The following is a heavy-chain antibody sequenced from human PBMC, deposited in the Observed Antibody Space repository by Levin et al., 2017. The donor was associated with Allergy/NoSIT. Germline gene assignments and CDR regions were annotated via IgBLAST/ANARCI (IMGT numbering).Heavy chain of an antibody. Sequence: SVKVSCKASGGTFSSYTISWVRQAPGQGLEWMGRIIPILGIANYAQKFQGRVTITADKSTSTAYMELSSLRSEDTAVYYCARQPQYGTTVVTPHDYWGQGTLVTVSS. CDR2: IIPILGIA. J-gene: IGHJ4*02. CDR3: ARQPQYGTTVVTPHDY. D-gene: IGHD4-23*01. V-gene: IGHV1-69*02. CDR1: GGTFSSYT.